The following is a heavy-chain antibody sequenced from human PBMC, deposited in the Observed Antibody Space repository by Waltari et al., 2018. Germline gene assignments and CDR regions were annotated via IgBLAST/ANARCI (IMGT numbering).Heavy chain of an antibody. CDR1: GYSLSSGYY. J-gene: IGHJ3*02. CDR2: IYHSGST. V-gene: IGHV4-38-2*01. Sequence: QVQLQESGPGLVKPSETLSLTCAVSGYSLSSGYYWGWLRQPPGKGLEWIGSIYHSGSTYYNPSLKSRVTIAVDTSKNQFSLKLSSVTAADTAVYYCARRPLYYYDSSGYQDAFDIWGQGTMVTVSS. CDR3: ARRPLYYYDSSGYQDAFDI. D-gene: IGHD3-22*01.